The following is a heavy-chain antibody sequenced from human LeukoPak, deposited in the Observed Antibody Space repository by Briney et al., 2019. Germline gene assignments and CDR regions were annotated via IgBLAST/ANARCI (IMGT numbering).Heavy chain of an antibody. CDR1: GFSLSTYA. D-gene: IGHD3-10*01. CDR3: AREIFGSGSYPDN. J-gene: IGHJ4*01. Sequence: PGRSLRLSCAASGFSLSTYAMHSVRQAPGKGLEWVALIWHDASHTFYTDSVKGRYTISRDNSKTPVYLQMNGLGGKDTAVYYWAREIFGSGSYPDNWGHGNLVTVSS. CDR2: IWHDASHT. V-gene: IGHV3-33*01.